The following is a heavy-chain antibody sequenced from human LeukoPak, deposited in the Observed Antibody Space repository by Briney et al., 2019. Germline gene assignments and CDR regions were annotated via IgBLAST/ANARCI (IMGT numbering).Heavy chain of an antibody. CDR3: SRALEV. J-gene: IGHJ6*04. CDR1: GFTFRNYW. V-gene: IGHV3-7*01. Sequence: GGSLRLSCEVSGFTFRNYWMDWVRQAPGRGLEWVANINQDGSEKYFVDSVKGRFTTSRDNARNSLYLQMNSLRDEDTAVYYCSRALEVWGKGTTVTVSS. CDR2: INQDGSEK.